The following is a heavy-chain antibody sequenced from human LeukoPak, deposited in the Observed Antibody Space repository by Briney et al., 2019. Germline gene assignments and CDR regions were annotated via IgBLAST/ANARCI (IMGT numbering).Heavy chain of an antibody. CDR2: IYPGDSDT. J-gene: IGHJ5*02. V-gene: IGHV5-51*01. CDR1: GYSFTSYW. Sequence: GESLKISCNVSGYSFTSYWIGWVRQMPGKGLECMGIIYPGDSDTRYSPSFQGQVTISADKSISTAYLQWSSLQASDTAIYYCARQYDGSSSYYHNWFDPWGQGTLVTVSS. D-gene: IGHD3-22*01. CDR3: ARQYDGSSSYYHNWFDP.